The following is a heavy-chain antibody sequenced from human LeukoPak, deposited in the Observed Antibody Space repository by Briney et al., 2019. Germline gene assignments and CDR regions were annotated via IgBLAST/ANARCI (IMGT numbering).Heavy chain of an antibody. CDR3: AREYGYRIV. CDR2: TSYDGSNK. D-gene: IGHD5-12*01. CDR1: GFSFSSYG. V-gene: IGHV3-30*03. J-gene: IGHJ4*02. Sequence: HPGRSLRLSCAASGFSFSSYGMHWVRQAPGKGLVWVALTSYDGSNKYYADSVKGRFTISRDNSKNTLYLQMNSLRAEDTAMYYCAREYGYRIVWGQGTLVTVSS.